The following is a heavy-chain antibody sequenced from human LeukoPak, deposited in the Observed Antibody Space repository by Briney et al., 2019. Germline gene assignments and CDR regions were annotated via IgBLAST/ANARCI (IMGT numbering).Heavy chain of an antibody. CDR3: GRGARAAFDI. V-gene: IGHV5-51*01. J-gene: IGHJ3*02. Sequence: GESLKISSKSSGYSFTNYWIGVGRQMPGKGLEWMGIIYPGDSDIRYSPSFQGQVTISVDKSMSTAYLQSSHLNASDTAMYYCGRGARAAFDIWGQGTMVTVSS. CDR1: GYSFTNYW. CDR2: IYPGDSDI. D-gene: IGHD1-26*01.